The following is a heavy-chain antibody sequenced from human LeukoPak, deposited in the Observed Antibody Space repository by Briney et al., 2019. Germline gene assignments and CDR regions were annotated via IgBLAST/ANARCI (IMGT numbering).Heavy chain of an antibody. V-gene: IGHV4-59*11. Sequence: SETLSLTCTVSGGSISSHYWSWIRQPPGKGLEWIGYTYYSGSTNYNPSLKSRVTISVDTSKNQFSLKLSSVTAADTAVYYCARAKGVVPGALYYFDYWGQGTLVTVSS. CDR3: ARAKGVVPGALYYFDY. D-gene: IGHD2-2*01. J-gene: IGHJ4*02. CDR2: TYYSGST. CDR1: GGSISSHY.